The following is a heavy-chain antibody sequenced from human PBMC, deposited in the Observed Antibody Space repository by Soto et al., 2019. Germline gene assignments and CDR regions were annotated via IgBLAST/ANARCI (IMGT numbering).Heavy chain of an antibody. Sequence: ASVKVSCKASGGTFSSYAISWVRQAPGQGLEWMGGIIPIFGTANYAQKFQGRVTITADESTSTAYMELSSLRSEDTAVYYCASKSSLMSHPNPDEGERSDYYYYGMDVWGQGTTVTVSS. CDR2: IIPIFGTA. V-gene: IGHV1-69*13. J-gene: IGHJ6*02. D-gene: IGHD1-1*01. CDR1: GGTFSSYA. CDR3: ASKSSLMSHPNPDEGERSDYYYYGMDV.